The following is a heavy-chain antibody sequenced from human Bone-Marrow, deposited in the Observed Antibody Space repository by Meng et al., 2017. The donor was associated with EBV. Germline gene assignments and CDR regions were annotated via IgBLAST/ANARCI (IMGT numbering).Heavy chain of an antibody. CDR2: IDHSGST. D-gene: IGHD3-10*01. CDR1: GGSISSSNW. V-gene: IGHV4-4*02. Sequence: HLKMSGPGRGRPCGTLSLTGGVSGGSISSSNWWSWVRQPPGKGLEWIGEIDHSGSTNYNPSLKSRVTISIDKSKNQFSLKLSSVTAADTAVYYCARDISGTIDYWGQGTLVTVSS. CDR3: ARDISGTIDY. J-gene: IGHJ4*02.